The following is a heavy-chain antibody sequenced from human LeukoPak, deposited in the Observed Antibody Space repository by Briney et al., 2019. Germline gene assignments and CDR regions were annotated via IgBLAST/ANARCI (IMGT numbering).Heavy chain of an antibody. CDR1: GFTFSSYS. CDR3: ARDLVGATQGDAFDI. J-gene: IGHJ3*02. V-gene: IGHV3-21*01. Sequence: GGSLRLSCAASGFTFSSYSMNWVRQAPGKGLEWVSSISSSSSYIYYADSVKGRFTISRDNAKNSLYLQMNSLRAEDTAAYYCARDLVGATQGDAFDIWGQGTMVTVSS. CDR2: ISSSSSYI. D-gene: IGHD1-26*01.